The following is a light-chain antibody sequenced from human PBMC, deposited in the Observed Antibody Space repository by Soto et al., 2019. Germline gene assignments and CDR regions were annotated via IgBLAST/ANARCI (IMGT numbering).Light chain of an antibody. J-gene: IGKJ2*01. V-gene: IGKV3-20*01. Sequence: EIVLTQSPGTLSLSPGERATLSCRASQSVSSSYLAWYQQKPGQAPRLLIYGASSKATGIPDRFSGSGSGTDFTLTISRLEPEFFSVYYCQQYCSSPYPFRQGPKLPIK. CDR1: QSVSSSY. CDR3: QQYCSSPYP. CDR2: GAS.